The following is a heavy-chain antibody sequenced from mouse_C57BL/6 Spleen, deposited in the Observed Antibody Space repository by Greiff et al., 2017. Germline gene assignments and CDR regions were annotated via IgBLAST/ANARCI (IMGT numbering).Heavy chain of an antibody. V-gene: IGHV1-55*01. D-gene: IGHD2-5*01. CDR1: GYTFTSYW. Sequence: VQLQQPGAELVKPGASVKMSCKASGYTFTSYWITWVKQRPGQGLEWIGDIYPGSGSTNYNEKFKSKATLTVDTSSSTAYMQLSSLTSEDSAVYYCARGEYSNGYYVDYWGQGTTLTVSS. CDR3: ARGEYSNGYYVDY. J-gene: IGHJ2*01. CDR2: IYPGSGST.